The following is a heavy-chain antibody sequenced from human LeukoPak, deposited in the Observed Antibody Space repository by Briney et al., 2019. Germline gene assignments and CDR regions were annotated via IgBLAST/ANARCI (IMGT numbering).Heavy chain of an antibody. J-gene: IGHJ4*02. V-gene: IGHV3-23*01. CDR3: AKDPYSGYDWLDY. CDR2: ISGSGGST. Sequence: GGSLRLSCAASGFTFSSYAMSWVRQAPGKGLEWVSAISGSGGSTYYADSVKGRFTISRDNSKNTLYLQMNSLRAEDTALYYCAKDPYSGYDWLDYWGQGTLVTVSS. D-gene: IGHD5-12*01. CDR1: GFTFSSYA.